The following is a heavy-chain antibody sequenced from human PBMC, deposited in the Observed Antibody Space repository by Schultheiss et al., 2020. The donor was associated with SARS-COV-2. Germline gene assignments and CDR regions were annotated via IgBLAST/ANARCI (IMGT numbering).Heavy chain of an antibody. J-gene: IGHJ4*02. V-gene: IGHV4-31*03. D-gene: IGHD5-18*01. CDR3: ARLSLRGYSYGFFDY. CDR2: IYYSGST. CDR1: GGFISSGGYY. Sequence: SQTLSLTCTVSGGFISSGGYYWSWIRQHPGKGLEWIGYIYYSGSTYYNPSLKSRVTISVDTSKNQFSLKLSSVTAADTAVYYCARLSLRGYSYGFFDYWGQGTLVTVSS.